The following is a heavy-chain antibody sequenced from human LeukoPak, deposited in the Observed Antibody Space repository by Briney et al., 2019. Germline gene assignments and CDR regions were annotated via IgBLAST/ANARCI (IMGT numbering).Heavy chain of an antibody. V-gene: IGHV1-2*04. Sequence: GASVKVSCKASGYTFTGYYMHWVRQAPGQGLEWIGWINPNSGGTNYAQKFQGWVTMTRDTSISTAYMELSRLRSEDTAVYYCARESSGWSGGAFDIWGQGTMVTVSS. J-gene: IGHJ3*02. CDR3: ARESSGWSGGAFDI. CDR1: GYTFTGYY. D-gene: IGHD6-19*01. CDR2: INPNSGGT.